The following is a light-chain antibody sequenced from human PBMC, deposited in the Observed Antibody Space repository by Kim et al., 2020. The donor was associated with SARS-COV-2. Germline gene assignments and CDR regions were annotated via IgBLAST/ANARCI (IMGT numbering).Light chain of an antibody. V-gene: IGKV3-15*01. Sequence: EIVLTQSPATLSVSPGERATLSCRASQSVLTNLAWYQQKPGQAPRLLIYGASTRATGIPASFSGSGSGTEFTLTISSLQPEDFVLYYCQQYYNWPQTFGQGTKVDIK. CDR1: QSVLTN. J-gene: IGKJ1*01. CDR3: QQYYNWPQT. CDR2: GAS.